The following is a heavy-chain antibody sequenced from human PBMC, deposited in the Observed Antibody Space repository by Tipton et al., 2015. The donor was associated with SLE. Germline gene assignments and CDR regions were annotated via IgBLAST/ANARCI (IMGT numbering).Heavy chain of an antibody. D-gene: IGHD2-8*01. V-gene: IGHV4-59*08. CDR1: GGSINSFY. CDR2: IYYTGTT. CDR3: ARRYGTSFDY. J-gene: IGHJ4*02. Sequence: LRLSCTVSGGSINSFYWSWIRQPPGKGLEWIGHIYYTGTTYYNPSLKSRLTLSMDTSKNQFSLRVSSVTAADTAVYYCARRYGTSFDYWDQGTLVTVSS.